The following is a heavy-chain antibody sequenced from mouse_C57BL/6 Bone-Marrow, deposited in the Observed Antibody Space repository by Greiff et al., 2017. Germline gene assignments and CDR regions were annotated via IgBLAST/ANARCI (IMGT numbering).Heavy chain of an antibody. V-gene: IGHV1-20*01. CDR3: SRERFSTTVVARYFDV. J-gene: IGHJ1*03. D-gene: IGHD1-1*01. Sequence: VQLQQSGPELVKPGDSVKISCKASGYSFTGYFMNWVMQSHGKSLEWIGRINPYNGDTFYNQKFKGKATLTVDKSSSTAHMELRSLTSEYAAVYYCSRERFSTTVVARYFDVWGTGTTVTVSS. CDR1: GYSFTGYF. CDR2: INPYNGDT.